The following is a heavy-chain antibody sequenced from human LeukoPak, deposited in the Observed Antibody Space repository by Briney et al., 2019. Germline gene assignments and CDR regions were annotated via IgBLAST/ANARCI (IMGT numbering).Heavy chain of an antibody. J-gene: IGHJ4*02. CDR2: IYYSGST. V-gene: IGHV4-39*07. D-gene: IGHD3-10*01. CDR3: ARQGGGKSITMVRGVRYYFDY. CDR1: GGSISSSSYY. Sequence: SETLSLTCTVSGGSISSSSYYWGWIRQPPGKGLEWIGSIYYSGSTYYNPSLKSRVTISVDTSKNQFSLKLSSVTAADTAVYYCARQGGGKSITMVRGVRYYFDYWGQGTLVTVSS.